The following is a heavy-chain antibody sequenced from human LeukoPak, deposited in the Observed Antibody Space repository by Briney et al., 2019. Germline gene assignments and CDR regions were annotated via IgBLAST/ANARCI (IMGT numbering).Heavy chain of an antibody. V-gene: IGHV3-23*01. Sequence: GGSLRLSCAASRFTFSSYAMNWVRQAPGKGLEWVSAISNSGVSTYYADSVKGRFTISRDNSKNTLYLQVDSLRAEGTAVYYCARMSSTEIYYFYYMDVWGKGTTVTVSS. J-gene: IGHJ6*03. CDR3: ARMSSTEIYYFYYMDV. CDR1: RFTFSSYA. CDR2: ISNSGVST. D-gene: IGHD6-6*01.